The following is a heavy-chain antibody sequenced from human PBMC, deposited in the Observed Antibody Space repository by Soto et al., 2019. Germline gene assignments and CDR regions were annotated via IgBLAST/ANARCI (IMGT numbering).Heavy chain of an antibody. J-gene: IGHJ4*02. V-gene: IGHV1-18*01. CDR2: ISTYNGNT. Sequence: ASVKVSCKASGYTFTSYGISWVRQAPGQGLEWMGWISTYNGNTNYAQKLQGRVTMTTDTSTSTAYMELRRLRSDDTAVYYCARDRRGYSYADFDYWGQGTLVTVSS. CDR3: ARDRRGYSYADFDY. CDR1: GYTFTSYG. D-gene: IGHD5-18*01.